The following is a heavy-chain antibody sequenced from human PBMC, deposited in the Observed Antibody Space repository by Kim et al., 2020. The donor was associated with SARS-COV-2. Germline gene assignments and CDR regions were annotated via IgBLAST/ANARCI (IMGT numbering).Heavy chain of an antibody. V-gene: IGHV3-23*01. CDR2: ISSGGST. D-gene: IGHD2-15*01. Sequence: GGSLRLSCAVSGFTFSSHGLTWVRQAPGKGLEWVAAISSGGSTHYADSVKGRLTISRDSSKNFLFLQMDSLRAEDTAVYYCARRFMAGGGHFDYWGQGAPVTGSS. J-gene: IGHJ4*02. CDR3: ARRFMAGGGHFDY. CDR1: GFTFSSHG.